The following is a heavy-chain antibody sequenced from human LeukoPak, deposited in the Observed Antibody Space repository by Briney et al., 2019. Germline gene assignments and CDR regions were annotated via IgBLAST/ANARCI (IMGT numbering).Heavy chain of an antibody. J-gene: IGHJ6*03. CDR2: ISGSGGST. D-gene: IGHD2-15*01. V-gene: IGHV3-23*01. Sequence: PGGSLRLSCAASGFTFSSYGMSWVRQAPGKGLEWVSAISGSGGSTYYADSVKGRFTISRDNSKNTLYLQMNSLRAEDTAVYYCAKEWWGAYYYYMDVWGKGTTVTISS. CDR3: AKEWWGAYYYYMDV. CDR1: GFTFSSYG.